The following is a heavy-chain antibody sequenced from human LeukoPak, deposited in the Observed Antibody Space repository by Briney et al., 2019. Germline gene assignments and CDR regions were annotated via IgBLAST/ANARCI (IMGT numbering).Heavy chain of an antibody. CDR2: ISGSGGST. Sequence: GGSLRLSCAASGFTVSSYAMSWVRQAPVKGLEWFSAISGSGGSTYYADSVKGRFTISRDNSKNTLYLQMNSLRAEDTAVYYCATEKGDASGRYYFDYWGQGTLVTVSS. D-gene: IGHD1-26*01. J-gene: IGHJ4*02. CDR1: GFTVSSYA. V-gene: IGHV3-23*01. CDR3: ATEKGDASGRYYFDY.